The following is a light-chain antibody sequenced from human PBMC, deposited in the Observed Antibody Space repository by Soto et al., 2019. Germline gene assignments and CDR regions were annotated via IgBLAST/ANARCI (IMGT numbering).Light chain of an antibody. CDR2: GAS. CDR3: QQYNNWPLS. Sequence: EIVMTQSPATLSVSPGERATLSCRASQSVRANLAWYQQKPGQAPRLLIYGASTTATGSPARFSGSGSGTEFTLTISSLQSEDFAVYYCQQYNNWPLSFGGGTKVDIK. V-gene: IGKV3-15*01. J-gene: IGKJ4*01. CDR1: QSVRAN.